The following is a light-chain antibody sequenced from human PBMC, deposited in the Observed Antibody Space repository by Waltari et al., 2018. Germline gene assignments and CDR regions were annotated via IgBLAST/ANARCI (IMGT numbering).Light chain of an antibody. Sequence: SVALGQTVRITCQGDSLRRYYASWYQQRPGQAPILVLYGPDNRPSGIPDRFSGSTSGNTASLTITGAQAEDEADYYCHSRETFSTRLFGGGTRLTV. CDR3: HSRETFSTRL. CDR1: SLRRYY. J-gene: IGLJ2*01. V-gene: IGLV3-19*01. CDR2: GPD.